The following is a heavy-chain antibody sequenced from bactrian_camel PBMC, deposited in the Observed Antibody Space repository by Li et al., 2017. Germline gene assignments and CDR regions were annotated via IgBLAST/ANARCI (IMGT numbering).Heavy chain of an antibody. CDR1: GFTYNTHN. J-gene: IGHJ4*01. D-gene: IGHD1*01. Sequence: VQLVESGGGTVQAGGSLKLPCVGSGFTYNTHNMGWFRSAPGKEREGVAVIDSDGGIMYADSVKGRFTISRDNAKNTVTLQMNRLKLEDTAVYYCAAAKFGNARAVIAGLYNRDTYWGQGTQVTV. CDR3: AAAKFGNARAVIAGLYNRDTY. CDR2: IDSDGGI. V-gene: IGHV3S10*01.